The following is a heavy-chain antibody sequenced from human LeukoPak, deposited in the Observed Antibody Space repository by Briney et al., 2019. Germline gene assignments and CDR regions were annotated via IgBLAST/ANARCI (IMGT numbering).Heavy chain of an antibody. J-gene: IGHJ3*02. V-gene: IGHV4-39*07. CDR3: ARGGGSFDI. Sequence: PSETLSLTCTVSGGSISSSSYYWGWIRQPPGKGLEWIGSIYYSGSTYYNPSLKSRVTISVDTSKSQFSLQLNSVTPEDTAVYYCARGGGSFDIWGQGIMVTVSS. CDR1: GGSISSSSYY. D-gene: IGHD3-10*01. CDR2: IYYSGST.